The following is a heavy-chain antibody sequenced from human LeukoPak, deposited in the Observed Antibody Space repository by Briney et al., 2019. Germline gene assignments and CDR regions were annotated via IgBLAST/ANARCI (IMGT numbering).Heavy chain of an antibody. CDR2: IYYSGST. CDR1: GGSISSSSYY. J-gene: IGHJ5*02. Sequence: SETLSLTCTVSGGSISSSSYYWGWIRQPPGKGLEWIGSIYYSGSTYYNPSLKSRVTISVDTSKNQFSLKLSSVTAADTAVYYCAREVNDVWGSYRPAGFDPWGQGTLVTVSS. CDR3: AREVNDVWGSYRPAGFDP. V-gene: IGHV4-39*07. D-gene: IGHD3-16*02.